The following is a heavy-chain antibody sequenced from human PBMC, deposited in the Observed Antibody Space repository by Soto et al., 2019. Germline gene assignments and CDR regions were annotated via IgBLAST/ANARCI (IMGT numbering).Heavy chain of an antibody. Sequence: GGSLRLSCAASGFTFSSYGMHWVRQAPGKGLEWVAVISYDGSNKYYADSVKGRFTISRDNSKNTLYLQMNSRRAEDTAVYYCAKDLSGSNYYYYGMDVWGQGTTVTVSS. CDR1: GFTFSSYG. CDR2: ISYDGSNK. D-gene: IGHD1-26*01. CDR3: AKDLSGSNYYYYGMDV. J-gene: IGHJ6*02. V-gene: IGHV3-30*18.